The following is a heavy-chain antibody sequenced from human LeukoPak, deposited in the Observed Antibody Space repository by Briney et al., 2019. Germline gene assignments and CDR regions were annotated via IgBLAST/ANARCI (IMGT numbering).Heavy chain of an antibody. CDR1: GFTFRSYA. V-gene: IGHV3-23*01. CDR2: ISGSGGST. J-gene: IGHJ4*02. Sequence: GGSLRLPCAASGFTFRSYAMNWVRQAPGKGLEWVSSISGSGGSTYYADSVKGRSTISRDNSKNTLYLQMNSLRAEDTAVYYCARVAEETNAFDYWGQGTLVTVSS. CDR3: ARVAEETNAFDY.